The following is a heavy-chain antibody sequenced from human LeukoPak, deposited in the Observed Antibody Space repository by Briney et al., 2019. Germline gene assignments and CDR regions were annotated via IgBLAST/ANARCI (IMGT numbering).Heavy chain of an antibody. Sequence: GGSLRLSRAASGFTFSSFSMSWVRQSPGKGLEWVSYITLSSNVIYYADSVRGRFTISRDNAKNSLYLQMNSLRAEDTAVYYCARGLQPDYWGQGTLVTVSS. V-gene: IGHV3-48*01. CDR3: ARGLQPDY. CDR2: ITLSSNVI. CDR1: GFTFSSFS. J-gene: IGHJ4*02. D-gene: IGHD2-15*01.